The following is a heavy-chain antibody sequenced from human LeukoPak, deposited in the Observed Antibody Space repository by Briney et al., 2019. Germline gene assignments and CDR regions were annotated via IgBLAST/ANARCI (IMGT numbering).Heavy chain of an antibody. D-gene: IGHD5-18*01. J-gene: IGHJ4*02. CDR1: GFTFSGYC. Sequence: GGSLRLSCAASGFTFSGYCMSWIRQAPGKGLEWVANIKQDGSEKYYVDSVKGRFTISRDNAKNSLYLQMNSLRAEDTAVYYCAIDRVGLLCDYWGQGTLVTVSS. CDR3: AIDRVGLLCDY. V-gene: IGHV3-7*01. CDR2: IKQDGSEK.